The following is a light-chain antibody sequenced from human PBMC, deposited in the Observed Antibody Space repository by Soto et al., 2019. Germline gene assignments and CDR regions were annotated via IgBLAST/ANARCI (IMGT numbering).Light chain of an antibody. V-gene: IGKV3-11*01. J-gene: IGKJ4*01. CDR1: QSVSSY. Sequence: EIVLTQSPATLSLSPGERATLSCRASQSVSSYLLWFQQKPGQAPRLLIFDASNRATGVPARFSGSGSGTDFTLTISSLEPEDFAVYYCHQRTNWPLTFGGGTKVESK. CDR3: HQRTNWPLT. CDR2: DAS.